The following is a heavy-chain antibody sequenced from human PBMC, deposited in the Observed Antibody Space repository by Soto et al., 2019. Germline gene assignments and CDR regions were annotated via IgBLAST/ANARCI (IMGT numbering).Heavy chain of an antibody. D-gene: IGHD2-2*01. CDR3: ARAQGLCTSTTCYPWYFEF. J-gene: IGHJ2*01. CDR1: GFTFTAYY. CDR2: IDPSRGRT. V-gene: IGHV1-46*01. Sequence: ASVKVSCKASGFTFTAYYIHWVRQAPGQGLEWMGIIDPSRGRTTYAQKFQGRVTMTRDTSTTTVYMELGSLRSEDTAVYYCARAQGLCTSTTCYPWYFEFWGHGTLVTVSS.